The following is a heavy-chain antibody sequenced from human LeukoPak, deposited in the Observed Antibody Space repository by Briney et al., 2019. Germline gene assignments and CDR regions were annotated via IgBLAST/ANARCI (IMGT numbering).Heavy chain of an antibody. Sequence: GGSLRLSCAASGFTFSSYWMSWVRQAPGKGLEWVANIKQDGSEKYYVDSVKGRFTISRDNAKNSLYLQMNSLRAEDTAVYYCATQAGSWRFNWFDPWGQGTLVTVSS. CDR1: GFTFSSYW. D-gene: IGHD6-13*01. CDR2: IKQDGSEK. V-gene: IGHV3-7*01. CDR3: ATQAGSWRFNWFDP. J-gene: IGHJ5*02.